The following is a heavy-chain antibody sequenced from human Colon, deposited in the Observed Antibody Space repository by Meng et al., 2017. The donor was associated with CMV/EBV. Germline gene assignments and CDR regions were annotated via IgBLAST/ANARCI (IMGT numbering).Heavy chain of an antibody. J-gene: IGHJ4*02. CDR1: GGSFNNGSYY. CDR2: ISYSGNT. D-gene: IGHD6-19*01. Sequence: SETLSLTCSVSGGSFNNGSYYWTWIRQPPGKGLEWIGYISYSGNTNYNPSLKSRVTISVDTSRNQFSLKLTSVSAADTAIYYCARESSGWSTGVDYWGQGTLVTVSS. V-gene: IGHV4-61*01. CDR3: ARESSGWSTGVDY.